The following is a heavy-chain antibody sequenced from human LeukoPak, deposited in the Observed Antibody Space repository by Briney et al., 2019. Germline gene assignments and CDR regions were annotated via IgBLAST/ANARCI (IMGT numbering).Heavy chain of an antibody. D-gene: IGHD5-12*01. CDR1: GFTFSSYA. CDR3: ASPLMPEVATIRRPYYYYGMDV. Sequence: PPGGSLRLSCAASGFTFSSYAMHWVRQAPGKGLEWVAVISYDGSNKYYADSVKGRFTISRDNSKNTLYLQMNSLRAEDTAVYYCASPLMPEVATIRRPYYYYGMDVWGQGTTVTVSS. V-gene: IGHV3-30-3*01. J-gene: IGHJ6*02. CDR2: ISYDGSNK.